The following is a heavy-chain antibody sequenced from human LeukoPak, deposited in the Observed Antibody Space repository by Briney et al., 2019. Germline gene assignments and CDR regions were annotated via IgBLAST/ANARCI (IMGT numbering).Heavy chain of an antibody. CDR1: GGSIRSGGYS. V-gene: IGHV4-61*08. CDR2: IYYSGST. D-gene: IGHD2-2*01. J-gene: IGHJ5*02. CDR3: ARGYGDIVVVPAAMGGIWFDP. Sequence: PSQTLSLTCTVSGGSIRSGGYSWSWIRQHPGKGLEWIGYIYYSGSTNYNPSLKSRVTISVDTSKNQFSLKLSSVTAADTAVYYCARGYGDIVVVPAAMGGIWFDPWGQGTLVTVSS.